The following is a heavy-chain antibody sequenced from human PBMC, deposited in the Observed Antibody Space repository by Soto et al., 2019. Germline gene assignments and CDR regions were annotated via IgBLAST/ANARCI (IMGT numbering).Heavy chain of an antibody. J-gene: IGHJ5*02. CDR1: GGSFSDYY. D-gene: IGHD2-8*01. CDR3: ARGREGYCTNGVCDWFDP. V-gene: IGHV4-34*01. Sequence: NPSETLSLTCAVYGGSFSDYYWSWIRQPPGKGLEWIGEINHSGSTNYNPSLKSRVTISVDTSKNQFSLKLSSVTAADTAVYYCARGREGYCTNGVCDWFDPWGQGTLV. CDR2: INHSGST.